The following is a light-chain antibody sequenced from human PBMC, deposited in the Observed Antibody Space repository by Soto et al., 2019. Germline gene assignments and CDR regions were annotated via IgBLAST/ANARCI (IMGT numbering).Light chain of an antibody. CDR3: CSYAGSSWGYV. CDR1: SSDVGTYNL. Sequence: QSALLQPAALSGTPGHSITIPRPGTSSDVGTYNLVSWYQEYPGKAPKLLIYEVSQWPSGISDRFSGSKSGNPASLTISGLQAEDEADYYCCSYAGSSWGYVFGTGTRSPS. CDR2: EVS. J-gene: IGLJ1*01. V-gene: IGLV2-23*02.